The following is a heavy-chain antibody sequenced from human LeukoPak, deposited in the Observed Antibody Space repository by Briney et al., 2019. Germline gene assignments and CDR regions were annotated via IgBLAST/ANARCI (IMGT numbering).Heavy chain of an antibody. D-gene: IGHD1-26*01. J-gene: IGHJ4*02. CDR3: ASGSYLRFDY. CDR2: ISSSSSYI. Sequence: GGSLRLSCAGGFTFSDYSMNWIRQAPGKGLEWVSSISSSSSYIYYADSVKGRFTISRDNAKNSLYLQMNSLRAEDTAVYYCASGSYLRFDYWGQGTLVTVSS. CDR1: GFTFSDYS. V-gene: IGHV3-21*01.